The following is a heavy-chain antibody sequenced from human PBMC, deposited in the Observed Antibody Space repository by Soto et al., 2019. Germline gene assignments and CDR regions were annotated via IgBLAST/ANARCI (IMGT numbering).Heavy chain of an antibody. J-gene: IGHJ4*02. D-gene: IGHD3-10*01. CDR2: ISGYNGDT. Sequence: QVQLVQSGAEVKKPGASVKVYCKASGYTFTNYGISWVRQAPGQGLEWTGWISGYNGDTKNAQKLQGRVTVTTDTSTSTSYMELRSLRSDDTAIYYCARSLGSGTGFDYWGQGTLVTVSS. CDR3: ARSLGSGTGFDY. CDR1: GYTFTNYG. V-gene: IGHV1-18*01.